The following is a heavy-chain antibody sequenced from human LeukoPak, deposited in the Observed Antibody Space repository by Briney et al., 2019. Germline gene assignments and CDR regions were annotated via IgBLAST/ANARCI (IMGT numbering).Heavy chain of an antibody. J-gene: IGHJ3*02. D-gene: IGHD6-19*01. V-gene: IGHV1-69*01. CDR2: IIPIFGTA. CDR3: ARDPNIAVAGTGDAFDI. Sequence: SVKVSCKASGGTFSSYAISWVRQAPGQGLEWMGGIIPIFGTANYAQKFQGRVTITADESTSTAYMELSSLRSEDTAVYYCARDPNIAVAGTGDAFDIWGRGTMVTVS. CDR1: GGTFSSYA.